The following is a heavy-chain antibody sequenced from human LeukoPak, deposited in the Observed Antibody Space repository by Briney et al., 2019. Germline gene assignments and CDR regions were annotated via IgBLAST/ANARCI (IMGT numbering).Heavy chain of an antibody. CDR1: GFTLSSFG. Sequence: GGSLRLSCTASGFTLSSFGMHWVRQAPGKGLEWVAVISDDGSNTYYADSVKGRFTISRDNSKNTLYLQLNSLRTEDTAVYYCAKDADTASIIYWYFDLWGRGTLVTVSS. D-gene: IGHD5-18*01. CDR3: AKDADTASIIYWYFDL. CDR2: ISDDGSNT. V-gene: IGHV3-30*18. J-gene: IGHJ2*01.